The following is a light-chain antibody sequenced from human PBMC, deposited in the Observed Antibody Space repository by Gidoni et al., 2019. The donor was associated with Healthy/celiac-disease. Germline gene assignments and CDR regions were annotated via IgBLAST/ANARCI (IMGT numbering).Light chain of an antibody. J-gene: IGKJ2*01. CDR2: AAS. V-gene: IGKV1-39*01. CDR3: QQSYSTPFT. CDR1: QSISSY. Sequence: DIQMTQSPSSLSASVGDRVTITCRASQSISSYLNWYQQKPGKAPKLLIYAASSLQSGVPSRFSGSGSGTDFTLTISSLQTEEFATYYCQQSYSTPFTFGQGTKLESK.